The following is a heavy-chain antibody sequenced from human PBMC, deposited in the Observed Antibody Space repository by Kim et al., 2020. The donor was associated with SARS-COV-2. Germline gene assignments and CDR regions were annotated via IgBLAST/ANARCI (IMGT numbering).Heavy chain of an antibody. J-gene: IGHJ4*02. CDR3: TRVDLHYWGSWFLLVY. D-gene: IGHD7-27*01. V-gene: IGHV3-49*04. Sequence: GGSLRLSCTASGFTFGDYAMSWVRQAPGKGLEWVGFIRSKAYGGTTEYAASVKGRFTISRDDSKSIAYLQMNSLKTEDTAVYYCTRVDLHYWGSWFLLVYWGQGTLVTVSS. CDR2: IRSKAYGGTT. CDR1: GFTFGDYA.